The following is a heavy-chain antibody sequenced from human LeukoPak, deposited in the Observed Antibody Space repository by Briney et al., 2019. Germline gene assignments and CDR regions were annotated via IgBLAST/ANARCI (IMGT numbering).Heavy chain of an antibody. CDR3: ATSTVHEIWGY. CDR2: IYYSGRT. CDR1: GGSISNSGYF. D-gene: IGHD3-16*01. J-gene: IGHJ4*02. Sequence: SETLSLTCTVSGGSISNSGYFWGWIRQPPGKGLDWIGSIYYSGRTYYNPSLKSRVTISVDTSKNQFSLKLRSVTAADTAVYYCATSTVHEIWGYWGQGALVTVSS. V-gene: IGHV4-39*07.